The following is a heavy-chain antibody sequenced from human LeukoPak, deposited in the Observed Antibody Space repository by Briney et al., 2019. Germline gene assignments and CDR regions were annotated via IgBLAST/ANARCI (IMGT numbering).Heavy chain of an antibody. V-gene: IGHV3-53*01. D-gene: IGHD3-22*01. CDR2: FYSGGTI. CDR1: GFSVRTNY. J-gene: IGHJ3*01. CDR3: VRAVHHLFYSDSSGYYGDAFDV. Sequence: GGSLTLSCAASGFSVRTNYMSWVRQAPGKGLEWVSVFYSGGTIRYADSVKGRFTISRDNSGDTLHLQMNNLRVDDTAVHYCVRAVHHLFYSDSSGYYGDAFDVWGQGTVVTVSS.